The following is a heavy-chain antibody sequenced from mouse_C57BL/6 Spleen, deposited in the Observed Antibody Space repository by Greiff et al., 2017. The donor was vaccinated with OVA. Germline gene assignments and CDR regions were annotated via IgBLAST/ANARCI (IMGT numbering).Heavy chain of an antibody. D-gene: IGHD1-1*01. CDR3: ASAITTVVATDY. Sequence: QVQLQQSGAELARPGASVKMSCKASGYTFTSYTMHWVKQRPGQGLEWIGYINPSSGYTNYNQKFKDKATLTADKSSSTAYMQLSSLTSEDSAVYYCASAITTVVATDYWGKGTTLTVSS. V-gene: IGHV1-4*01. CDR2: INPSSGYT. J-gene: IGHJ2*01. CDR1: GYTFTSYT.